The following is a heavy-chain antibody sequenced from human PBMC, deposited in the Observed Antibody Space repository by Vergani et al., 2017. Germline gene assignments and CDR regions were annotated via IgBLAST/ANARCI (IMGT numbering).Heavy chain of an antibody. CDR2: ISYDGSNK. CDR3: ANVAAAGTDFND. D-gene: IGHD6-13*01. V-gene: IGHV3-30*18. Sequence: QVQLVESGGGVVQPGRSLRLSCAASGFTFSSYGMHWVRQAPGKGLEWVAVISYDGSNKYYADSVKGRFTISRDKSKNTLYLQMKSLRAEDTAVYYCANVAAAGTDFNDWSEGTLVTVSS. J-gene: IGHJ4*02. CDR1: GFTFSSYG.